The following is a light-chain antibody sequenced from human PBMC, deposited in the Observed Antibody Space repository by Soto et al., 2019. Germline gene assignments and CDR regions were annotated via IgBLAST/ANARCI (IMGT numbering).Light chain of an antibody. CDR2: GAS. Sequence: EIVMTQSPATLSVSPVERATLSCRASQSVSSNLAWYQQKPGQAPRLLIYGASTRATGIPARFSGSGSGTDFTLTISGLLSEDFALYYCQQYNNWPRTFGQGTKVDI. J-gene: IGKJ1*01. CDR3: QQYNNWPRT. V-gene: IGKV3-15*01. CDR1: QSVSSN.